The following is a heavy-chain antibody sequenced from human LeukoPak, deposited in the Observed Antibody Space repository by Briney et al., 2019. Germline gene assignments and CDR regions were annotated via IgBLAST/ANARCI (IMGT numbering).Heavy chain of an antibody. CDR3: ARGGGSGWYGLLGY. J-gene: IGHJ4*02. CDR2: IWYDGSNK. D-gene: IGHD6-19*01. Sequence: GGSLRLSCAASGFTFSSYGMHWVRQAPGKGLEWVAVIWYDGSNKYYADSVKGRFTISRDSSKNTLYLQMNSLRAEDTAVYYCARGGGSGWYGLLGYWGQGTLVTVSS. V-gene: IGHV3-33*01. CDR1: GFTFSSYG.